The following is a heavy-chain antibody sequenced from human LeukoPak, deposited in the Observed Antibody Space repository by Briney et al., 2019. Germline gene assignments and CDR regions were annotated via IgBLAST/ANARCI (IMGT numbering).Heavy chain of an antibody. CDR2: IYHSGST. CDR3: ARATITMMVGIPADAFDI. V-gene: IGHV4-38-2*01. CDR1: GYSISSGYY. D-gene: IGHD3-22*01. Sequence: SETLSLTCAVSGYSISSGYYWGWIRQPPGKGPEWIGSIYHSGSTYYNPSLKSRVTISVDTSKKQFSLKLSSVTAADTAVYYCARATITMMVGIPADAFDIWGQGTMVTVSS. J-gene: IGHJ3*02.